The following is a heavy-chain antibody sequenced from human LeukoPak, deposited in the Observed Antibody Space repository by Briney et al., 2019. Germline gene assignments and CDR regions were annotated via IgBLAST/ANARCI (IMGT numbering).Heavy chain of an antibody. CDR3: ARALYGRGYPNYFDY. V-gene: IGHV4-31*03. Sequence: SETLSLTCTVSGGSISSGGYYWSWIRQHPGKGLEWIGYIYYSGSIYYNPSLKSRVTISVDTSKNQFSLKLSSVTAADTAVYYCARALYGRGYPNYFDYWGQGTLVTVSS. D-gene: IGHD3-22*01. CDR2: IYYSGSI. CDR1: GGSISSGGYY. J-gene: IGHJ4*02.